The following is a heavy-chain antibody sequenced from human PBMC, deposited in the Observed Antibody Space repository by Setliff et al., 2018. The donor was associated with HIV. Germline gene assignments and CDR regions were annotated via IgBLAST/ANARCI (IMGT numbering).Heavy chain of an antibody. Sequence: SETLSLTCTVSGGSISSGGYYWSWIRQHAGKGLEWIGRIYTSGSTNYNPSLKSRLTISVDTSKNQFSLTLSSVTAADTAVYYCAREIPYSFGYYFDYWGQGTLVTVS. J-gene: IGHJ4*02. V-gene: IGHV4-61*02. CDR1: GGSISSGGYY. CDR2: IYTSGST. CDR3: AREIPYSFGYYFDY. D-gene: IGHD5-18*01.